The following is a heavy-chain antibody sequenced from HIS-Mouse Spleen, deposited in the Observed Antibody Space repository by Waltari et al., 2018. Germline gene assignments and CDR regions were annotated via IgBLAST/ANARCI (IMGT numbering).Heavy chain of an antibody. CDR2: IYYSGST. Sequence: QLQLQESGPGLVKPSETLSLTCTFSGASISSRIYYWGWIRQPPGKGREWIGSIYYSGSTYYNPSLKSRVTISVDTSKNQFSLKLSSVTAADTAVYYCAREIPYSSSWYDWYFDLWGRGTLVTVSS. CDR3: AREIPYSSSWYDWYFDL. V-gene: IGHV4-39*07. CDR1: GASISSRIYY. J-gene: IGHJ2*01. D-gene: IGHD6-13*01.